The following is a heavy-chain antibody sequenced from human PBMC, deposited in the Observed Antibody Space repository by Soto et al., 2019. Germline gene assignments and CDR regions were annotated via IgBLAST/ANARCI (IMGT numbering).Heavy chain of an antibody. CDR2: ISWNSGSI. V-gene: IGHV3-9*01. D-gene: IGHD6-13*01. CDR1: GFTFDDYA. Sequence: EVQLVESGGGLVQPGRSLRLSCAASGFTFDDYAMHWVRQASGKGLEWVSGISWNSGSIGYADSVKGRFTISRDNAKNSLYLQMNSLRAEDTALYYCAKDWGSSWYFDYWGQGTLVTVSS. CDR3: AKDWGSSWYFDY. J-gene: IGHJ4*02.